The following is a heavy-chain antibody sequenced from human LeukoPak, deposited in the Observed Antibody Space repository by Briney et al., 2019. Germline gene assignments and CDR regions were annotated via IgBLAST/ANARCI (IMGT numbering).Heavy chain of an antibody. V-gene: IGHV3-30*04. D-gene: IGHD1-26*01. CDR1: RLTFSNFA. CDR2: ISHDGTTK. CDR3: ARARGKWHLLPLDY. J-gene: IGHJ4*02. Sequence: GGSLRLSCAASRLTFSNFAIHWVRQAPGKGLEWVAIISHDGTTKHYADSVKGRFTISRDNSNSSLFLQMNSLRGEDTAVYFCARARGKWHLLPLDYWGQGTLVTVSS.